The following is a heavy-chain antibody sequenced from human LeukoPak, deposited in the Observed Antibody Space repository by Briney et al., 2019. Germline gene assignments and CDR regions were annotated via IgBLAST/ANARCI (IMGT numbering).Heavy chain of an antibody. J-gene: IGHJ1*01. D-gene: IGHD1-26*01. CDR1: GGSISSYY. CDR3: ARDYRLTQIQY. CDR2: IYTSGST. Sequence: SETLSLTCTVSGGSISSYYWSWIRQPAGKGLEWIGRIYTSGSTNYNPSLKSRVTISVDTSKNQFSLMLSSVTAADTAVYYCARDYRLTQIQYWGQGTLVTVSS. V-gene: IGHV4-4*07.